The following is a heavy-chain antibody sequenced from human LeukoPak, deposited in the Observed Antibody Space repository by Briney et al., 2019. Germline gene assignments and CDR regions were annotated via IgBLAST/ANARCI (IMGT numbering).Heavy chain of an antibody. D-gene: IGHD4-17*01. CDR3: ARDQQSYGPDAFDI. CDR2: IWYDGSNK. V-gene: IGHV3-33*01. J-gene: IGHJ3*02. Sequence: GGSLRLSCAASGFTFSSYGMHWVRQAPGKGLEWVAVIWYDGSNKYYADSVKGRSTISRDNSKNTLYLQMNSLRAEDTAVYYCARDQQSYGPDAFDIWGQGTMVTVSS. CDR1: GFTFSSYG.